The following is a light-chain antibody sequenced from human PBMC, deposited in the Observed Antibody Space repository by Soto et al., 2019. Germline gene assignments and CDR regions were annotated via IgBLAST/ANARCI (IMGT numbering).Light chain of an antibody. V-gene: IGKV3-11*01. CDR3: QQRSNWPVT. J-gene: IGKJ1*01. Sequence: EIVLTQSPATLSLSPGEGATLSCRASQSVSSYLAWYQQKPGQAPRLLIYDASNRATGIPARFSGSGSGTDFPLIISSLEPEDFAVYYCQQRSNWPVTFGLGTKV. CDR1: QSVSSY. CDR2: DAS.